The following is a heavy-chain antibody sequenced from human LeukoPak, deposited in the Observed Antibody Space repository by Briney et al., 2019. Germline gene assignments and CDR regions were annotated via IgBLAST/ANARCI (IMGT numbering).Heavy chain of an antibody. V-gene: IGHV4-59*01. D-gene: IGHD2-15*01. CDR2: IYYSGST. Sequence: SETLSLTCTVSGGSISSYYWSWIRQPPGKGLEWIGYIYYSGSTNYSPSLKSRVTISVDTSKNQFSLKLSSVTAADTAVYYCARAATTWTIDYWGQGTLVTVSS. J-gene: IGHJ4*02. CDR1: GGSISSYY. CDR3: ARAATTWTIDY.